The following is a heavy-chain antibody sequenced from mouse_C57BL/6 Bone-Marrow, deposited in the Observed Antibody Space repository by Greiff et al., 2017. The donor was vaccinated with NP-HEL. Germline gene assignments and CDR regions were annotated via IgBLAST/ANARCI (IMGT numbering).Heavy chain of an antibody. D-gene: IGHD2-3*01. V-gene: IGHV7-1*01. J-gene: IGHJ1*03. CDR3: AREGYFYWYFDV. CDR2: SRNKANDYTT. CDR1: GFTFSDFY. Sequence: EVKLVESGGGLVQSGRSLRLSCATSGFTFSDFYMEWVRQAPGKGLEWIAASRNKANDYTTEYSASVKGRFIVSRDTSQSILYLQMNALRAEDTAIYYCAREGYFYWYFDVWGTGTTVTVSS.